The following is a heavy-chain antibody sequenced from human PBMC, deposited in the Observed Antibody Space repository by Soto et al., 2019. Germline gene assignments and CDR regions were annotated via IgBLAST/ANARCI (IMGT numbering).Heavy chain of an antibody. CDR2: SYDGRNK. Sequence: QVQLVESGGGVVQPGSSLRLSCAASGFTLSSYGMHWVRQAPGKGLEWVAGSYDGRNKYYADSVKGRFTISRDNSKNTLYLEMNSLRAEDTAVYYCAKGGSISARYFDYWGQGTLATVSS. CDR1: GFTLSSYG. CDR3: AKGGSISARYFDY. V-gene: IGHV3-30*18. J-gene: IGHJ4*02. D-gene: IGHD6-6*01.